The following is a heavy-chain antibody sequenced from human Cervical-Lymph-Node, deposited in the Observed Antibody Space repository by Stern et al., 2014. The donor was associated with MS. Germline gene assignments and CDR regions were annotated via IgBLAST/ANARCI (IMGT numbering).Heavy chain of an antibody. V-gene: IGHV1-8*01. Sequence: VQLVESGSQVRKPWASVEVSCQASGYTFINYDIFWVRQATGQGLEWMGWMNPNNANTGHAQKFQGRVTMTRNPSISTAYMELSSLRSDDTAVYYCVRGGFSYGYGLDAWGQGTAVIVSS. CDR3: VRGGFSYGYGLDA. J-gene: IGHJ6*02. D-gene: IGHD5-18*01. CDR2: MNPNNANT. CDR1: GYTFINYD.